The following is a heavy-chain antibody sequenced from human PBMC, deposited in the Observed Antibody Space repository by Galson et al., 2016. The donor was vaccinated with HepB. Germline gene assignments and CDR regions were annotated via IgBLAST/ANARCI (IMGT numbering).Heavy chain of an antibody. J-gene: IGHJ4*02. D-gene: IGHD3-22*01. V-gene: IGHV2-70*01. Sequence: PALVKPTQTLTLTCTFSGFSLSTSGMCVSWIRQPPGKALEWLALIDWDDFKYYSTSLKTRLTISKDTSKNQVVLTMTNMDPVDTATYYGARWDYYDSSGSWEDYWGQGTLVTVSS. CDR3: ARWDYYDSSGSWEDY. CDR2: IDWDDFK. CDR1: GFSLSTSGMC.